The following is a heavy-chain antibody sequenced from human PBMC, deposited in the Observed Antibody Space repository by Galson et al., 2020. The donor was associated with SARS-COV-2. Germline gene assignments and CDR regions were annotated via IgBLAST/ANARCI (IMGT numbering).Heavy chain of an antibody. V-gene: IGHV3-48*01. CDR3: ARPYCTNGVCYFYFDY. D-gene: IGHD2-8*01. CDR2: ISSSSSTI. Sequence: PGGSLRLSCAASGFTFSSYSMNWVRQAPGKGLEWVSYISSSSSTIYYADSVKGRFTISRDNAKNSLYLQMNSLRAEDTAVYYCARPYCTNGVCYFYFDYWGQGTLVTVSS. CDR1: GFTFSSYS. J-gene: IGHJ4*02.